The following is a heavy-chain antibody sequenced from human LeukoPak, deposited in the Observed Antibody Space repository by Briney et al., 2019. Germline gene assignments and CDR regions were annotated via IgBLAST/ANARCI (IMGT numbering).Heavy chain of an antibody. Sequence: PSETLSLTCTVSGGSISSNSYYWGWIRQPPGKWLELIGSIYYSGSTYYNPSLKSRVTVSVDTSKNQFSLKLSSVTAAGTAVYYCARAAYSSRWYELYYYYYYMDVWGKGPTVTVSS. CDR2: IYYSGST. V-gene: IGHV4-39*07. J-gene: IGHJ6*03. D-gene: IGHD6-13*01. CDR3: ARAAYSSRWYELYYYYYYMDV. CDR1: GGSISSNSYY.